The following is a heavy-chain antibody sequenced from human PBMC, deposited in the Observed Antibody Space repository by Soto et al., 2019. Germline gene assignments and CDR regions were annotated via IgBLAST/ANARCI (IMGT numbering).Heavy chain of an antibody. V-gene: IGHV3-23*01. CDR3: ATYNWNDRGPFDY. J-gene: IGHJ4*02. CDR1: GFTFSSYA. Sequence: EVQLLESGGGLVQPGGSLRLSCAASGFTFSSYAMSWVRQAPGKGLEWVSAISGSGGSTYYADSVKGRFTISRDNSKNTLYLQMNSLRAEDTAVYYCATYNWNDRGPFDYWGQRTLVTVSS. CDR2: ISGSGGST. D-gene: IGHD1-1*01.